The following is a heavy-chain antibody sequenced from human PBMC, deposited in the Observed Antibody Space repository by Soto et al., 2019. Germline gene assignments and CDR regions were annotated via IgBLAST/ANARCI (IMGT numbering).Heavy chain of an antibody. D-gene: IGHD7-27*01. J-gene: IGHJ4*02. CDR2: INSDGSTT. CDR3: AKKSLGSITLPALYYFDY. CDR1: GFAFSRYW. V-gene: IGHV3-74*03. Sequence: EVQLVESGGGLVQPGGSLRLSCAASGFAFSRYWMHWVRQAPGKGLVWVARINSDGSTTTYADSVKGRFTISRDNAKNTLYLQMNSLRAEDTAVYYCAKKSLGSITLPALYYFDYWGQGTLVTVSS.